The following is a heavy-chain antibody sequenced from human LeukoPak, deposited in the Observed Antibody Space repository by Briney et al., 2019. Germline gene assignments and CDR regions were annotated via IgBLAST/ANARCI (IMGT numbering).Heavy chain of an antibody. V-gene: IGHV1-2*06. J-gene: IGHJ4*02. CDR3: ARDQHTSAYYYFDY. D-gene: IGHD3-22*01. Sequence: ASVKVSCKASGYTFTGYFMYWVRQAAGQGLEWRGRIDPNSGDTNYAQKFQGRVTMTRDTSIGTVYMDLSSLRSDDTAVYSCARDQHTSAYYYFDYWGQGTMVTVSS. CDR2: IDPNSGDT. CDR1: GYTFTGYF.